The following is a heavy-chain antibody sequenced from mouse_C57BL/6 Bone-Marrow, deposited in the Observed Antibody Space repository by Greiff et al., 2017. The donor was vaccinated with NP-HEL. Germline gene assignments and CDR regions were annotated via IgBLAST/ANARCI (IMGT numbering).Heavy chain of an antibody. Sequence: EVKLMESGTVLARPGASVKMSCKTSGYTFTSYWMHWVNQRPGQGLEWIGAIYPGNSDTSYNQTFKGKAKLTAVTSASTAYMELSSLTNEDSAVYYWTRDYGSSYDWYFDVWGTGTTVTFSS. V-gene: IGHV1-5*01. D-gene: IGHD1-1*01. CDR1: GYTFTSYW. CDR3: TRDYGSSYDWYFDV. J-gene: IGHJ1*03. CDR2: IYPGNSDT.